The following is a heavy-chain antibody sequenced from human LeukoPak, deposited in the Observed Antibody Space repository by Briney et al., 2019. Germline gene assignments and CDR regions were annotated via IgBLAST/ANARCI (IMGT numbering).Heavy chain of an antibody. CDR1: GFTFSSYE. CDR3: ARDLISSGD. V-gene: IGHV3-48*03. J-gene: IGHJ4*02. CDR2: ISVSGNT. Sequence: GGSLRLSCAASGFTFSSYEMNWVRQGPGKGLEWVSAISVSGNTYHADSVKGRFTISRDNAKNSLYLQMNSLRAEDTAVYYCARDLISSGDWGQGTLVTVSS. D-gene: IGHD3-10*01.